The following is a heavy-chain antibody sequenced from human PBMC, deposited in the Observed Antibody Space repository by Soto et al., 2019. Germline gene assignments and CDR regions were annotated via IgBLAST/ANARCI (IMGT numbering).Heavy chain of an antibody. J-gene: IGHJ4*02. CDR2: VYYDGTT. CDR3: AYFDWLPY. Sequence: SETLSLTCTVSGGSISGNYWTWIRQPPGKGLEWIGSVYYDGTTYYNPSLRSRVTISVDTSKNQFSLKMSSVTAADTAAYYCAYFDWLPYWGQGTLVTVSS. CDR1: GGSISGNY. V-gene: IGHV4-59*05. D-gene: IGHD3-9*01.